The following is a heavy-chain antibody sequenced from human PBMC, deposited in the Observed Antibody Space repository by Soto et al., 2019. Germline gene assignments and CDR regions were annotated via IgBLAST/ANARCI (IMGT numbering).Heavy chain of an antibody. J-gene: IGHJ4*02. D-gene: IGHD3-3*01. CDR3: VRVGPYYDFCSGYPNFDC. CDR1: GYTFTSYG. V-gene: IGHV1-18*01. Sequence: ASVKVPCKASGYTFTSYGVSWVRQAPGQGLEWMGWISAYNGNTNYAQKLQGRVTMTTDTSTSTAYMELRSLRSDDTAVYYCVRVGPYYDFCSGYPNFDCWGQGTQVTVSS. CDR2: ISAYNGNT.